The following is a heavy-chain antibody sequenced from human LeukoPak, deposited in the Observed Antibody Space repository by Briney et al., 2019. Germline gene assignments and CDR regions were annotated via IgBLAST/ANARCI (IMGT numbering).Heavy chain of an antibody. CDR2: IRYDGSNK. Sequence: GGSLRLSCVASGFTFSGYAMYWVRQAPGKGLEWVAFIRYDGSNKNYVDPVKGRFTISRDNSKNTLYLQMNSLRPEDTAVYYCANLAERGVDYWGQGTLVTVSS. CDR3: ANLAERGVDY. D-gene: IGHD1-1*01. CDR1: GFTFSGYA. V-gene: IGHV3-30*02. J-gene: IGHJ4*02.